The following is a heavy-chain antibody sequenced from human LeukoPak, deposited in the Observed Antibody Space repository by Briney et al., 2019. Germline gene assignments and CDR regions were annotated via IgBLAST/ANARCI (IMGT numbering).Heavy chain of an antibody. CDR1: GFTLSSYE. D-gene: IGHD6-13*01. CDR3: ARGTLKAAATDFDY. CDR2: ISNSGSTI. Sequence: GGSLRLSCAASGFTLSSYEMNWVRQAPGKGLEWVSYISNSGSTIYYADSVKGRFTVSRDNAKNSLYLQMNSLRAEDTALYYCARGTLKAAATDFDYWGQGTLVTVSS. V-gene: IGHV3-48*03. J-gene: IGHJ4*02.